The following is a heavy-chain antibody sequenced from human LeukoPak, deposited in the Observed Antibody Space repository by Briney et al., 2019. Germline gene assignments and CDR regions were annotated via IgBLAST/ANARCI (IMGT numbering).Heavy chain of an antibody. V-gene: IGHV3-13*01. CDR3: ARQNTPRGNFDY. CDR2: IGTAGDT. D-gene: IGHD1-26*01. J-gene: IGHJ4*02. Sequence: GGSLRLSCAASGFTLSNYAMHWVRQPAGKGLEWVSAIGTAGDTFYPGSVKGRFTISRDNAKRSLSLQMNSLRAEDTAVYYCARQNTPRGNFDYWGQGTLVTVSS. CDR1: GFTLSNYA.